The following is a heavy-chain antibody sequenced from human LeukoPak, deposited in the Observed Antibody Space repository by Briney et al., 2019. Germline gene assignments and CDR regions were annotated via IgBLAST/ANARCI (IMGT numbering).Heavy chain of an antibody. Sequence: SVKVSCKASGGTFSSYAISWVRQAPGQGLEWMGGIIPIFGTANYAQKFQGRVTITADESTSTAYMELSSLRSEDTAVYYCASGSRVYCSGGSCYVMNAFDIWGQGTMVTVSS. V-gene: IGHV1-69*13. D-gene: IGHD2-15*01. J-gene: IGHJ3*02. CDR2: IIPIFGTA. CDR1: GGTFSSYA. CDR3: ASGSRVYCSGGSCYVMNAFDI.